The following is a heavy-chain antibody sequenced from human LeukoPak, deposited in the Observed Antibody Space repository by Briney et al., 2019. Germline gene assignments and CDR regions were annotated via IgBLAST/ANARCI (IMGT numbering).Heavy chain of an antibody. CDR2: ISSSGSTI. D-gene: IGHD4-17*01. J-gene: IGHJ6*02. CDR1: GFTFSDYY. CDR3: ARDLNRVFVWYYGDYGYGMDV. V-gene: IGHV3-11*01. Sequence: KPGGSLRLSCAASGFTFSDYYMSWIRQAPGKGLEWVSYISSSGSTIYYADSVKGRFTISRDNAKNSLYLQMNSLRAEDTAVYYCARDLNRVFVWYYGDYGYGMDVWGQGTTVTVSS.